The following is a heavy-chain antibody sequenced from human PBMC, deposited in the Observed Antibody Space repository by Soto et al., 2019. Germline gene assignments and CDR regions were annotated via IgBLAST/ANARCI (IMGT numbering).Heavy chain of an antibody. CDR1: AVLFRTYT. D-gene: IGHD6-13*01. V-gene: IGHV3-48*02. CDR2: ISSSTSTI. CDR3: ARASYRSPWYLDS. Sequence: GGALRSPSGASAVLFRTYTLRWVRQAPGKGLEWVSYISSSTSTIYHADSVKRRFTISRDNAKNSLYLQMNSLRDEDMAVYYCARASYRSPWYLDSWGQGT. J-gene: IGHJ4*02.